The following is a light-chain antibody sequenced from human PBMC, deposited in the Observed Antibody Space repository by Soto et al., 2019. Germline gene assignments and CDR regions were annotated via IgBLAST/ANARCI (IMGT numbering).Light chain of an antibody. CDR1: QSVSSY. CDR2: DAF. CDR3: QQRSNWLT. Sequence: DIVLTQSPAALSLSPGERATLSCRASQSVSSYLAWYQQKPGKAPRLLIYDAFNRTTGVPARFSGSGSGTDFTLTSSSLEDEDVADYYCQQRSNWLTFGGGTKVEIK. V-gene: IGKV3-11*01. J-gene: IGKJ4*01.